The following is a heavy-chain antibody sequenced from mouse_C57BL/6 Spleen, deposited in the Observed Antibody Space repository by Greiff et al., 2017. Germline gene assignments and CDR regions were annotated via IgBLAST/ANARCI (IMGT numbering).Heavy chain of an antibody. Sequence: QVQLQQPGAELVKPGASVKLSCKASGYTFTSYWMHWVQQRPGRGLEWIGRIDPNSGGTKYNEKFKSKATLTVDKPSSTAYMQLSSLTSEDSAVYYWARSDYGSHYYAMDYWGQGTSVTVSS. CDR3: ARSDYGSHYYAMDY. D-gene: IGHD1-1*01. J-gene: IGHJ4*01. CDR1: GYTFTSYW. CDR2: IDPNSGGT. V-gene: IGHV1-72*01.